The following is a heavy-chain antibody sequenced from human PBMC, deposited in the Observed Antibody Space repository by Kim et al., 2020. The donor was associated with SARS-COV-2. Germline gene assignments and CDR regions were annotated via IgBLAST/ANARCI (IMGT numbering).Heavy chain of an antibody. V-gene: IGHV1-2*02. CDR2: INPNSGDT. Sequence: ASVKVSCKASGYTFTDYYMHWVRQAPGQGLEWMGWINPNSGDTNYAQKFQGRVTMTSDTSISTAYMELSRLRSDDTAVYHCARAWVRGFNWFDPWGQGTLVTVSS. D-gene: IGHD3-10*01. CDR1: GYTFTDYY. J-gene: IGHJ5*02. CDR3: ARAWVRGFNWFDP.